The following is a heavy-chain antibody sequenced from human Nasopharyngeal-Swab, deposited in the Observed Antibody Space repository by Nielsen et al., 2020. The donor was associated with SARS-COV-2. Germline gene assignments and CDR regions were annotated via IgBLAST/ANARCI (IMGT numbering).Heavy chain of an antibody. V-gene: IGHV3-53*01. Sequence: GGSLRLSCAASGFTFSSNYMSWVRQAPGKGLEWVSFIYSDGSTSYTDSVKGRFTISRDNSKNTLYLQMNSLRAEDTAVYYCARGYKCGNYWGQGTLVTVSS. J-gene: IGHJ4*02. D-gene: IGHD5-18*01. CDR1: GFTFSSNY. CDR3: ARGYKCGNY. CDR2: IYSDGST.